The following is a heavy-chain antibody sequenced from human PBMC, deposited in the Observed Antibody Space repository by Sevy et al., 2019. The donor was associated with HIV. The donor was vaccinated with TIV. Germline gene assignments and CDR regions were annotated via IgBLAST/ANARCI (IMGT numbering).Heavy chain of an antibody. CDR3: TRDKNPPLDY. J-gene: IGHJ4*02. V-gene: IGHV3-49*03. Sequence: GGSLRLSCTGSGFTFGDYAMSWFRQAPGRGLEWVGFIRSEDYGGTTAYAASAEGRFTISRDDSKSVAYLQMTSLKTEDTAVYYCTRDKNPPLDYWGQGTLVTVSS. CDR1: GFTFGDYA. CDR2: IRSEDYGGTT.